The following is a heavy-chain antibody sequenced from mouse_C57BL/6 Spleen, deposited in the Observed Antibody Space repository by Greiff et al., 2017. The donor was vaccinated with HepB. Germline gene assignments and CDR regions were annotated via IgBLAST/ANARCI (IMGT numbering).Heavy chain of an antibody. V-gene: IGHV1-55*01. CDR1: GYTFTSYW. J-gene: IGHJ3*01. D-gene: IGHD2-4*01. CDR2: IYPGSGST. Sequence: QVHVKQPGAELVKPGASVKMSCKASGYTFTSYWITWVKQRPGQGLEWIGDIYPGSGSTNYNEKFKSKATLTVDTSSSTAYMQLSSLTSEDSAVYYCARWGYDYDGGPFAYWGQGTLVTVSA. CDR3: ARWGYDYDGGPFAY.